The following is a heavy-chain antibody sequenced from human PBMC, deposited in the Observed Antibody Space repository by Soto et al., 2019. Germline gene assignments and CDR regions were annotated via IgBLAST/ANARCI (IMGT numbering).Heavy chain of an antibody. CDR3: ARGGFTMVRGVIIPPDSDAFDI. V-gene: IGHV1-69*13. CDR2: IIPIFGTA. J-gene: IGHJ3*02. Sequence: SVKVSCKASGGTFSSYAISWVRQAPGQGLEWMGGIIPIFGTANYAQKFQGRVTITADESTSTAYMELSSLRSEDTAVYYCARGGFTMVRGVIIPPDSDAFDIWAQGTMVTVSS. D-gene: IGHD3-10*01. CDR1: GGTFSSYA.